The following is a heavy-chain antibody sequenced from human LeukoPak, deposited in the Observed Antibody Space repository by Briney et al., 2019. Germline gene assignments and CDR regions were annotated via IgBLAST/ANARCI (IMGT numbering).Heavy chain of an antibody. CDR1: GGSFSGYY. Sequence: NPSETLSLTCAVYGGSFSGYYWSWIRQPPGKGLEWIGEINHSGSTNYNPSLKSRVTISVDTSKNQFSLKLSSVTAADTAVYYCASTVGATPPFDYWGQGTLVTVSS. V-gene: IGHV4-34*01. CDR2: INHSGST. CDR3: ASTVGATPPFDY. J-gene: IGHJ4*02. D-gene: IGHD1-26*01.